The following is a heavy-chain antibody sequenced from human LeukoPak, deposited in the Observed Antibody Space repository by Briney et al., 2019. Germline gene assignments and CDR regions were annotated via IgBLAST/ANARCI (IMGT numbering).Heavy chain of an antibody. V-gene: IGHV3-9*01. D-gene: IGHD2-21*02. CDR1: GFTFDDYA. CDR3: AKDYCGGDCYSGWYFDL. J-gene: IGHJ2*01. Sequence: TGRSLRPSCAASGFTFDDYAMHWVRQAPGKGLEWVSGISYNSDTIAYADSVKGRFTISRDNAKNSLYLQMNSLRAEDTALYYCAKDYCGGDCYSGWYFDLWGRGTLVTVSS. CDR2: ISYNSDTI.